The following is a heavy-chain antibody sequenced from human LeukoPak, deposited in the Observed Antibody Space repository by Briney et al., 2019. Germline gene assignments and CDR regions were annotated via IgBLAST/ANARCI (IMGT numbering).Heavy chain of an antibody. CDR3: APSSSGYYVHFGY. V-gene: IGHV3-30-3*01. CDR1: GFTFSSYT. D-gene: IGHD3-22*01. J-gene: IGHJ4*02. CDR2: ISYDGSNK. Sequence: PGRSLTLSCAASGFTFSSYTMQWVRQAAGKGLEWVAVISYDGSNKYYADSVEGRFTISRDNSKNTLYLQMNSLRADDTTVYYCAPSSSGYYVHFGYWGQGTLVTVSS.